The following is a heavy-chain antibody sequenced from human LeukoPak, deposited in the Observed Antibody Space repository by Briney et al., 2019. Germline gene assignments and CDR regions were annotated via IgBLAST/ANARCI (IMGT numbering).Heavy chain of an antibody. CDR3: ALQGLYYGFWSGYFDY. D-gene: IGHD3-3*01. CDR2: IYPGDSDT. CDR1: GYSFTSYW. Sequence: GESLKISCKGSGYSFTSYWIGWVRQMPGKGLEWMGIIYPGDSDTRYSPSFQGQVTISADKSISTAYLQWSSLKASDTAMYYCALQGLYYGFWSGYFDYWGQGTLVTVSS. J-gene: IGHJ4*02. V-gene: IGHV5-51*01.